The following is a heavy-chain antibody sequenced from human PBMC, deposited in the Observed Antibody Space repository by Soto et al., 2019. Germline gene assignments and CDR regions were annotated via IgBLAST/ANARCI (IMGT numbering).Heavy chain of an antibody. Sequence: PGGSLRLSCAASGFTFSRFSMHWFRQAPGKGLAWVAVISYDGNNKHFAESVKGRFSISRDDSKNTVYLEMNNLRGDDSAVYYCARDHGMFLSYYYYGMDVWGQGTAVTVSS. CDR1: GFTFSRFS. CDR3: ARDHGMFLSYYYYGMDV. J-gene: IGHJ6*02. CDR2: ISYDGNNK. D-gene: IGHD3-10*02. V-gene: IGHV3-30-3*01.